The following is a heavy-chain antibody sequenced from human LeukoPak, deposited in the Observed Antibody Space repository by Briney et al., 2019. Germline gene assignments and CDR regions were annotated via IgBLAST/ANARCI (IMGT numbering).Heavy chain of an antibody. V-gene: IGHV3-11*01. J-gene: IGHJ6*02. Sequence: GGSLRLSCAASGFTFSDYYMTWIRQAPGKGLEWLSYISNSGSTVFYADSIMGRFTVSRDNAERSLYLQIESLRDDDTAVYHCALGTINKDYYFGMDVWGQGTTVTVSS. CDR1: GFTFSDYY. CDR3: ALGTINKDYYFGMDV. CDR2: ISNSGSTV. D-gene: IGHD2-8*01.